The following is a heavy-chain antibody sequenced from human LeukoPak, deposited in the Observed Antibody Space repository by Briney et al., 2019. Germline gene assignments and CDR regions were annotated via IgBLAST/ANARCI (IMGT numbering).Heavy chain of an antibody. CDR2: ISSSGSTI. Sequence: GGSLRLSCAASGFTFSSYEMNWVRQAPGKGLEWVSYISSSGSTIYYADSVKGRFTISRDNAKNSLYLQMNSLRAEDTAVYYCARHSSGWVNWFDPWGQGTLVTVSS. CDR3: ARHSSGWVNWFDP. D-gene: IGHD6-19*01. CDR1: GFTFSSYE. V-gene: IGHV3-48*03. J-gene: IGHJ5*02.